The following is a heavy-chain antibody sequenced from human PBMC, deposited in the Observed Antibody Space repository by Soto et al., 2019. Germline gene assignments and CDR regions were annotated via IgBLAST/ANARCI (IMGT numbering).Heavy chain of an antibody. V-gene: IGHV1-69*06. CDR1: GGTFSSYA. CDR3: AAGGGDVLPYYYGMDV. D-gene: IGHD2-21*02. Sequence: QVQLVQAGAEVKKPGSSVKVSCKASGGTFSSYAISWVRQAPGQGREWMGGIIPIFGTANYEQKFQGRITITEDKSTSTAYMELSSLRSEDTAVYYCAAGGGDVLPYYYGMDVWGHGTTVTVSS. CDR2: IIPIFGTA. J-gene: IGHJ6*02.